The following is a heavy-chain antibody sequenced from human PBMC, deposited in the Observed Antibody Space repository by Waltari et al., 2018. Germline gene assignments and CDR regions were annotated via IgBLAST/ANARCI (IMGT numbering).Heavy chain of an antibody. CDR2: LSGGDAT. Sequence: EVQLLVSGGELVQARGSLHLSCGISGFTFLLYAINWVSRPPGAGLKWAPALSGGDATFQAETVKGRFTSSRDTSKETVYLQMNSQRAEDTAVYYGAKPVYNWDDPLVCWGQGTRVTVSS. D-gene: IGHD1-20*01. J-gene: IGHJ4*02. CDR1: GFTFLLYA. CDR3: AKPVYNWDDPLVC. V-gene: IGHV3-23*01.